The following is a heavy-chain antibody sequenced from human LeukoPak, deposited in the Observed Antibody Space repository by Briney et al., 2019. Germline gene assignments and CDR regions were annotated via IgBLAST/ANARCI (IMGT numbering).Heavy chain of an antibody. CDR2: IKQDGSEK. D-gene: IGHD6-6*01. V-gene: IGHV3-7*01. Sequence: PGGSLRLSCAASGFTFSSYWMSWVRQAPGKGLEWVANIKQDGSEKYYVDSVKGRFTISGDNAKNSLYLQMNSLRAEDTAVYYCAKAIHSSSSGVVDYWGQGTLVTVSS. CDR1: GFTFSSYW. J-gene: IGHJ4*02. CDR3: AKAIHSSSSGVVDY.